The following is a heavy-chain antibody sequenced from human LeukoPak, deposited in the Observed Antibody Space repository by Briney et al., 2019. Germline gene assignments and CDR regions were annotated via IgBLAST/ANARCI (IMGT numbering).Heavy chain of an antibody. D-gene: IGHD3-10*01. CDR2: INWNGGST. Sequence: GGSLXXXCXAXGVTFDDYGXSWGGQAPGKGLEWVSGINWNGGSTEYADSVKGGFTISRDKTKNSLYLQMNSLRAEDTALYYCATGARGVSGYYFDFWGQGTLVTVSS. J-gene: IGHJ4*02. CDR3: ATGARGVSGYYFDF. CDR1: GVTFDDYG. V-gene: IGHV3-20*04.